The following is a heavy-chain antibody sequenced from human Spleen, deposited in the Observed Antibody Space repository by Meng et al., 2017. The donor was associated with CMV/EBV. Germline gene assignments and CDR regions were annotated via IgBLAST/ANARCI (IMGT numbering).Heavy chain of an antibody. D-gene: IGHD7-27*01. V-gene: IGHV3-30*02. Sequence: GGSLRLSCAASGFTFSSYEMNWVRQAPGKGLEWVAFIRYDGSNKYYADSVKGRFTISRDNSKNTLYLQMNSLRAEDTAVYYCAKDNSRLGITYFDYWGQGTLVTVSS. J-gene: IGHJ4*02. CDR3: AKDNSRLGITYFDY. CDR2: IRYDGSNK. CDR1: GFTFSSYE.